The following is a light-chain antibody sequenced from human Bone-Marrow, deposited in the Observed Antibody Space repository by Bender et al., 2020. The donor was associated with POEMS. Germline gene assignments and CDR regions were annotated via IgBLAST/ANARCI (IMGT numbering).Light chain of an antibody. J-gene: IGLJ2*01. Sequence: QSALTQPASVSASPGQSITIYCTGTSNDVGRYNLVSWFQQHPGKVPKLMISEVNKRPSGVPDRFSGSKSGNTASLSISGLQAEDEADYYCSSYRSSTSLSVVFGGGTKLTVL. CDR3: SSYRSSTSLSVV. CDR1: SNDVGRYNL. CDR2: EVN. V-gene: IGLV2-14*02.